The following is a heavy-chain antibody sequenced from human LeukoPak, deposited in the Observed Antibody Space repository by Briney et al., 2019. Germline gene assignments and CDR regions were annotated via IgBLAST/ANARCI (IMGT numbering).Heavy chain of an antibody. CDR3: AKDRYAGVPASPVDY. V-gene: IGHV3-23*01. J-gene: IGHJ4*02. Sequence: GGSLRLSCPASGLTLRSYAMSWVGQAAGKGLEGVSASSGSGGSTYYADSVKGRCTISRDNSKNTLYLQMNSLRAEDTAVYYCAKDRYAGVPASPVDYWGQGTLVTVSS. CDR2: SSGSGGST. D-gene: IGHD1-1*01. CDR1: GLTLRSYA.